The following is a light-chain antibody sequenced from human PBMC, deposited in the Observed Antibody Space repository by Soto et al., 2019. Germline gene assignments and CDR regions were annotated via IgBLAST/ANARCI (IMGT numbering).Light chain of an antibody. J-gene: IGLJ1*01. CDR1: SSDVGGYNY. CDR2: EVT. Sequence: QSVLTQPASVSGSTGQSITISCTGTSSDVGGYNYVSWYQQHPDKAPKLMIYEVTNRPSGVSFRFSGSKSGNTASLTISGLQTEDEADYYCSSYTSTSTLYVFGTGTKLTVL. CDR3: SSYTSTSTLYV. V-gene: IGLV2-14*01.